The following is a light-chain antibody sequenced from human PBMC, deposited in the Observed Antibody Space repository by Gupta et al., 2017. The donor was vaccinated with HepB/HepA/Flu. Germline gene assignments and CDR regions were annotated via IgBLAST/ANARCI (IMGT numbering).Light chain of an antibody. V-gene: IGLV5-45*02. CDR1: SGINVDTYK. J-gene: IGLJ3*02. CDR2: YISDSDK. Sequence: QAVLTQPSSLSASPGASARLTCTFRSGINVDTYKIYWYQQKPGSPPQYHPRYISDSDKQQGSGVPSRFSGSKDASANEGTLLISGVQAEDDADYYSMIWHSGACVCGGGTKLTV. CDR3: MIWHSGACV.